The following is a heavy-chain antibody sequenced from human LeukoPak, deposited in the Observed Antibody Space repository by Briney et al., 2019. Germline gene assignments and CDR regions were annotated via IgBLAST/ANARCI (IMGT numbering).Heavy chain of an antibody. V-gene: IGHV3-23*01. J-gene: IGHJ6*02. CDR3: ARTYGMDV. Sequence: GGSLRLSCAASGFTFSSNAMAWVRQAPGKGLDWVGSISSSGGSTHYADSVKGRLTISRDNSKNTLYLQMNSLRAEDTAIFFCARTYGMDVWGQGTTVTVSS. CDR2: ISSSGGST. CDR1: GFTFSSNA. D-gene: IGHD1-7*01.